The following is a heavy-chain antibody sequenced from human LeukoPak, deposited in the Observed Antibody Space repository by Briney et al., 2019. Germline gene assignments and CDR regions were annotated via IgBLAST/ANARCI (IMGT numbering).Heavy chain of an antibody. Sequence: GGSLRLSCAASGFTFFSYTMNWVRQAPGKGLEWVSAISGSGGSTYYADSVKGRFTISRDNSKNTLYLQMNSLRGEDTAAYYCAGYGGSYPYYMDVWGKGTTVTMSS. CDR3: AGYGGSYPYYMDV. CDR1: GFTFFSYT. V-gene: IGHV3-23*01. CDR2: ISGSGGST. D-gene: IGHD1-26*01. J-gene: IGHJ6*03.